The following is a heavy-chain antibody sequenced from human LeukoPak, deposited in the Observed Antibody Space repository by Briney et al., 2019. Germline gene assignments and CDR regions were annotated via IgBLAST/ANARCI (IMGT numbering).Heavy chain of an antibody. J-gene: IGHJ4*02. CDR2: ISGSGGST. Sequence: GGSLRLSCAASGFTFSSYAMSWVRQAPGKGLEWVSAISGSGGSTYYADSVKGRFTISRDNSKNTLYLQMNSLRAEDTAVYYCAKGDYMIPFGGVIEQYYFDYWGQGTLVTVSS. CDR1: GFTFSSYA. D-gene: IGHD3-16*02. CDR3: AKGDYMIPFGGVIEQYYFDY. V-gene: IGHV3-23*01.